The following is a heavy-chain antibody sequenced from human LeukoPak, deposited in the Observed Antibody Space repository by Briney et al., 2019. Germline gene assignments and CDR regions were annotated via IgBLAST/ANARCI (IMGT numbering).Heavy chain of an antibody. CDR2: IYSGGST. CDR1: GFTFSSNY. J-gene: IGHJ6*03. CDR3: ARNRVAVTGQRFYMDV. V-gene: IGHV3-53*01. D-gene: IGHD6-19*01. Sequence: GGSLRLSCAASGFTFSSNYMSWVRQAPGKGLEWVSHIYSGGSTYYGDSVKGRFTISRDESKNTLYLQMNSLRAEDTAVYYCARNRVAVTGQRFYMDVWGKGATVTVSS.